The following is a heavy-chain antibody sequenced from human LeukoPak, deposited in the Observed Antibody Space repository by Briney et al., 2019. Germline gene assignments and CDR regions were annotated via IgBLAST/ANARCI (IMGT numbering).Heavy chain of an antibody. CDR3: TRGHYFDY. Sequence: EASVKVSCKAFGDTFTDYYMHWVRQAPGQGLEWMGRINPDSGDADYAHKFQGRVIVTRDTSISTVYMELRRLRSDDTAVYYCTRGHYFDYWGQGTLVTVSS. CDR2: INPDSGDA. V-gene: IGHV1-2*06. CDR1: GDTFTDYY. J-gene: IGHJ4*02.